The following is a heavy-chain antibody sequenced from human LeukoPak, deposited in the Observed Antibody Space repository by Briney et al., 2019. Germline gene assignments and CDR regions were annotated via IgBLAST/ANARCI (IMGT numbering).Heavy chain of an antibody. D-gene: IGHD3-10*01. CDR1: GASINSSNFY. CDR2: IYDRGST. Sequence: SETLSLTCTVSGASINSSNFYWGWIRQPPGKGLEWIANIYDRGSTYYNPSLKSRVTISVDKSKNQFSLKLSSVTAADTAVYYCAMGFGELSIYFDYWGQGTLVTVSS. V-gene: IGHV4-39*07. CDR3: AMGFGELSIYFDY. J-gene: IGHJ4*02.